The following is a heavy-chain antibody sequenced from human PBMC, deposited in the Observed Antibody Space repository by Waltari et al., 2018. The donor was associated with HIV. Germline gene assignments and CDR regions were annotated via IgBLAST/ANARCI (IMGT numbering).Heavy chain of an antibody. Sequence: QVQLQESGPGLVKSSQTLSLTCTVTVGSISSGHYYWNWIRQHPGKGLEWIGYIQHSGSTYYNPSLKSRVSISVNTSKNQFSLNLTSVTAADTAVYYCARVSDSYGTVFEYWGQGTLVSVSS. CDR3: ARVSDSYGTVFEY. D-gene: IGHD3-10*01. CDR2: IQHSGST. V-gene: IGHV4-31*03. J-gene: IGHJ4*02. CDR1: VGSISSGHYY.